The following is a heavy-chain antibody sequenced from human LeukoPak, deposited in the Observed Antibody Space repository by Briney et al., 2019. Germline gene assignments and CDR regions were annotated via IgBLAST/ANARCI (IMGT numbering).Heavy chain of an antibody. CDR3: AKITVATTPNY. J-gene: IGHJ4*02. CDR2: ITDNGRKT. CDR1: GLTFSSYA. D-gene: IGHD3-10*01. Sequence: PGVSLRLSCAASGLTFSSYAMNWVRQASGKGLEWVSGITDNGRKTYYADSAKGRFSISRDNSKNTLYLQMSDLRAEDTAVYYCAKITVATTPNYWGQGTLVTVSS. V-gene: IGHV3-23*01.